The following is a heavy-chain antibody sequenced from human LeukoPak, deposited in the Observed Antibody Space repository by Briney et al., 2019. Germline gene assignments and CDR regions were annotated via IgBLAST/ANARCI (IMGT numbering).Heavy chain of an antibody. CDR2: IKQDGREK. Sequence: PGGSLRLSCCASGFPFDDYWMSWVRQAPGKGLEWVANIKQDGREKHYVDSVKGRYTISRDNAKNSLYLQMNSLRAEATAVYYCARVRVGYYGSGSYYYYYYYMDVCGKGTTFTISS. J-gene: IGHJ6*03. V-gene: IGHV3-7*01. D-gene: IGHD3-10*01. CDR1: GFPFDDYW. CDR3: ARVRVGYYGSGSYYYYYYYMDV.